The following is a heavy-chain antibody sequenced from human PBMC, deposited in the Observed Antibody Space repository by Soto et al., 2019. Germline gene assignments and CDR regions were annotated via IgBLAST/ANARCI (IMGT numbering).Heavy chain of an antibody. Sequence: EVRLVESGGGAVRPGGSLRLSCEASGFTFDDYGMTWVRQAPGKGLELVSGVNWNGGTTGYADSVKGRFTISRDNAKNQLFLQMNSLRADDTAFYYCARGGATARSYFYMDVWANGTTVTV. CDR2: VNWNGGTT. D-gene: IGHD1-26*01. J-gene: IGHJ6*03. CDR1: GFTFDDYG. CDR3: ARGGATARSYFYMDV. V-gene: IGHV3-20*04.